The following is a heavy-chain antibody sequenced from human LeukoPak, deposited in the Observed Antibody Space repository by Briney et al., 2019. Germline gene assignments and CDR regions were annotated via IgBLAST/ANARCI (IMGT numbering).Heavy chain of an antibody. J-gene: IGHJ4*02. CDR1: SGSISSSNYY. CDR2: IHYSGST. V-gene: IGHV4-39*07. D-gene: IGHD5-18*01. CDR3: ARGLYSCGWAY. Sequence: SETPSLTCSVSSGSISSSNYYWGWIRQPPGKGLEWIGSIHYSGSTNYNPSLKSRVTISVDTSKNQFSLKLSSVTAADTAVYYCARGLYSCGWAYWGQGTLVTVSS.